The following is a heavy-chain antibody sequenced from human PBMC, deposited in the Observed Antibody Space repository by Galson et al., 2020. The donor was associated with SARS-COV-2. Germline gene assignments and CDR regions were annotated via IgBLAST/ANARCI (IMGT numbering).Heavy chain of an antibody. Sequence: GGSLRLSCAASGFTFSSYAMSWVRQAPGKGLEWVSAISGSGGSTYYADSVKGRFTISRDNSKNTLYLQMNSLRAEDTAVYYCAKRPGMVRGVITTIPYGMDVWGQGTTVTVSS. CDR3: AKRPGMVRGVITTIPYGMDV. V-gene: IGHV3-23*01. CDR1: GFTFSSYA. J-gene: IGHJ6*02. CDR2: ISGSGGST. D-gene: IGHD3-10*01.